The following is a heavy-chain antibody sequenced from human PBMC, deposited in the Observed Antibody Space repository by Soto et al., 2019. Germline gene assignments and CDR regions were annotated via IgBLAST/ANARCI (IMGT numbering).Heavy chain of an antibody. J-gene: IGHJ5*02. Sequence: SETLSLTCGASGGTVASSHWWSWVRQSPGGGLEWIGNVYHTGDTNFNPSLQSRVTISVDKSNNQFSLRLNSLTAADTAVYFCAREIVTAGGNNYFDPWGPGTLVTVSS. CDR1: GGTVASSHW. CDR2: VYHTGDT. V-gene: IGHV4-4*02. CDR3: AREIVTAGGNNYFDP. D-gene: IGHD2-21*02.